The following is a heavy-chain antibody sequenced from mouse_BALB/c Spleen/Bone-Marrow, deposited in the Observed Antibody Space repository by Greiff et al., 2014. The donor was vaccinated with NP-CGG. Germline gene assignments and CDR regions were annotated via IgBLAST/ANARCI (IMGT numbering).Heavy chain of an antibody. V-gene: IGHV1-14*01. CDR1: GYTFTSYV. CDR3: ASPRQLGLTCCFDY. Sequence: EVKLVESGPELVKPGASVKMSCKASGYTFTSYVMHWVKQKPGQGLEWIGDINPYNDGTKYNEKFKGKATLTSDKSSSTAYMELSSLTLEDDAVYFYASPRQLGLTCCFDYWGQGTTLTVSS. CDR2: INPYNDGT. D-gene: IGHD3-2*01. J-gene: IGHJ2*01.